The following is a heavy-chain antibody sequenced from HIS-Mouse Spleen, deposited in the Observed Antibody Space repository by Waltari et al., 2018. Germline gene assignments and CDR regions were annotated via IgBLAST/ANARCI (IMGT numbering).Heavy chain of an antibody. CDR2: IYYSGST. Sequence: QLQLQESGPGLVKPSETLSLTCTVPGGSIRSSSYYLGWLRQPPGKGLEWIGSIYYSGSTYYNPSLKSRVTISVDTSKNQFSLKLSSVTAADTAVYYCAREIPYSSSWYDWYFDLWGRGTLVTVSS. D-gene: IGHD6-13*01. CDR3: AREIPYSSSWYDWYFDL. J-gene: IGHJ2*01. CDR1: GGSIRSSSYY. V-gene: IGHV4-39*07.